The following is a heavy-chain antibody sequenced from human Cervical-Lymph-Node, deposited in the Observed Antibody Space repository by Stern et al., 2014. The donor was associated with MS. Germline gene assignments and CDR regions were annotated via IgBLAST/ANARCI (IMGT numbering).Heavy chain of an antibody. D-gene: IGHD1-26*01. Sequence: EVQLVESGGGLVQPGGSLRLSCAASGFIFSTYAVSWVRQAPGKGLELVSGFSGSGYTTYYADSVKGRFTISRDSFKNTLHLQMNSLRAEDTAVYYCAPTPYILGAPPPSWGQGTLVIVSS. V-gene: IGHV3-23*04. CDR1: GFIFSTYA. CDR3: APTPYILGAPPPS. J-gene: IGHJ5*02. CDR2: FSGSGYTT.